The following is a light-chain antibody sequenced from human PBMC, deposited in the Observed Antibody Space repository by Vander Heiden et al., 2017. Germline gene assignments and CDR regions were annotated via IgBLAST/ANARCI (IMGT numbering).Light chain of an antibody. J-gene: IGKJ4*01. V-gene: IGKV3-20*01. CDR2: GAS. CDR1: QSVTNTY. Sequence: EIVLTQSPGTLALSPGERATLSCRASQSVTNTYVACYQQKPGQAPRLLIYGASSRATGIPARFSGSASGTDFTLTISRLDPEDFAVYYCQQCGDSPLTFGGGTKVEIK. CDR3: QQCGDSPLT.